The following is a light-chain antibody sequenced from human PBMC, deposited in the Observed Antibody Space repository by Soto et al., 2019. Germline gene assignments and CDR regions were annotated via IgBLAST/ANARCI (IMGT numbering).Light chain of an antibody. J-gene: IGKJ4*01. CDR3: QQVNDYPLT. V-gene: IGKV1-9*01. Sequence: DIQLTQSPSFLSASVGDRVTITCRASQGISSYLAWYQQKPGKAPKLLIYAASTLQSGVPSRFSGSGSGTEFTLTISSRQPEDVATYYCQQVNDYPLTFGGGTKVEIK. CDR2: AAS. CDR1: QGISSY.